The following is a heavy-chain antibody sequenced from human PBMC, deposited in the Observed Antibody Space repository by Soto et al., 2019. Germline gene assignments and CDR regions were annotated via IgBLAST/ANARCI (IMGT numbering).Heavy chain of an antibody. V-gene: IGHV4-34*01. CDR2: INHSGST. CDR1: GGSFSGYY. J-gene: IGHJ4*02. D-gene: IGHD6-13*01. Sequence: SETLSLTCAVYGGSFSGYYWSWIREPPGKGLEWIGEINHSGSTNYNPSLKSRVTISVDTSKNQFSLKLSSVTAADTAVYYCARGGRTYSSSWSSVYYWGQGTLVTVSS. CDR3: ARGGRTYSSSWSSVYY.